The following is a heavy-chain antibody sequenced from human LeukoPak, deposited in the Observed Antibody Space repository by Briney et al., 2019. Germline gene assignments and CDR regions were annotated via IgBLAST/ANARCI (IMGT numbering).Heavy chain of an antibody. Sequence: GGSLRLSCAASGFTLSNFWMTWVRQAPGKGLEWVANIRGDGREQNYVASLKGRFTISRDNAQNSLYLQMSSLGAEDTALYFCSRFLYHTTGYHYFDSWGQGTLVTVSS. V-gene: IGHV3-7*01. CDR2: IRGDGREQ. J-gene: IGHJ4*02. CDR3: SRFLYHTTGYHYFDS. D-gene: IGHD3-22*01. CDR1: GFTLSNFW.